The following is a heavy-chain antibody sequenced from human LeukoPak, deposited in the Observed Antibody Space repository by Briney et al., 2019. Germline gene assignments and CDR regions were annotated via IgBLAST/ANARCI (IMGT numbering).Heavy chain of an antibody. D-gene: IGHD6-19*01. CDR3: ARTYSSGWYDYYGMDV. V-gene: IGHV4-39*01. CDR1: GGSISSSSYY. J-gene: IGHJ6*02. CDR2: IYYSGST. Sequence: SETLSLTCTVSGGSISSSSYYWGWIRQPPGNGLEWIGSIYYSGSTYYNPSLKSRVTISVDTSKNQFSLKLSSVTAADTAVYYCARTYSSGWYDYYGMDVWGQGTTVTVSS.